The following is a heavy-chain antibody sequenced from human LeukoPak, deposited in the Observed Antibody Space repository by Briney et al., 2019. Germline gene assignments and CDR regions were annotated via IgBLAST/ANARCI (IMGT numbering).Heavy chain of an antibody. CDR3: ARHGAIPEY. CDR2: IYYRGST. V-gene: IGHV4-59*08. D-gene: IGHD2-21*01. Sequence: PSETLSLTCSASGGFMGTYYWTWVRQPPGKGLEWIGYIYYRGSTNYNPSLKSRVTISEDTAKNQFSLKLTSVTAADTAVYYCARHGAIPEYWGQGSLVIVSS. CDR1: GGFMGTYY. J-gene: IGHJ4*02.